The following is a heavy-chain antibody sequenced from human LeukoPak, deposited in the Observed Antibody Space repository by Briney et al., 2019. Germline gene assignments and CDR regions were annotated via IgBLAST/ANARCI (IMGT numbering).Heavy chain of an antibody. CDR2: IYTSGST. CDR3: ARHYSNYVELWFDP. D-gene: IGHD4-11*01. Sequence: SETLSLTCTVSGGSISSYYWSWIRQPAGKGLEWIGRIYTSGSTNYNPSLKSRVTMSVDTSKNQFSLKLSSVTAADTAVYYCARHYSNYVELWFDPWGQGTLVTVSP. J-gene: IGHJ5*02. CDR1: GGSISSYY. V-gene: IGHV4-4*07.